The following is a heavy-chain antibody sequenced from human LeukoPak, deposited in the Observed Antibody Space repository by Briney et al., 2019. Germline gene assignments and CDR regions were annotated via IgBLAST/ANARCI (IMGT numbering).Heavy chain of an antibody. CDR1: GFTFSHSG. D-gene: IGHD4-11*01. J-gene: IGHJ6*03. Sequence: GGSLRLSCAASGFTFSHSGMHWVRQAPGKGLEWVAFIRYDGNSYYYADSVKGRFTISRDNSKNTLYLQMNCLRAEDTAVYYCAKQYSNYPSYYYYYMDVWGKGTTVTVSS. CDR3: AKQYSNYPSYYYYYMDV. CDR2: IRYDGNSY. V-gene: IGHV3-30*02.